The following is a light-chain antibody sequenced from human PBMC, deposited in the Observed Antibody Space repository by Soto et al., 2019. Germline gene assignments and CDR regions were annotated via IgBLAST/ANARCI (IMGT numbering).Light chain of an antibody. CDR1: NSNLGAGYD. CDR3: GKWDSSLSAGVV. CDR2: GNR. V-gene: IGLV1-40*01. J-gene: IGLJ2*01. Sequence: QSVLTQPPSVSGAPGQRVTISCTGNNSNLGAGYDVHWYQQLPGAAPKLVIFGNRNRPSGVPERFSGSKSGTSATLGITGLQTGDEDDYYCGKWDSSLSAGVVFGGGTKLTVL.